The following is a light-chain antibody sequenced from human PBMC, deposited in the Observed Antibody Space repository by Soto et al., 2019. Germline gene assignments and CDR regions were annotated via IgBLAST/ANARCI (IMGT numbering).Light chain of an antibody. V-gene: IGKV3-15*01. J-gene: IGKJ2*01. Sequence: EIVMTQSPATLSVSPGERATVSCRASQTVSSNLAWYQQKPGQAPRLLIHGASTRATGVPARFSGSGSGTEFTLTISSLQSEDFAVYYCQQYHNLPPQYTFGQGTKLQIK. CDR1: QTVSSN. CDR3: QQYHNLPPQYT. CDR2: GAS.